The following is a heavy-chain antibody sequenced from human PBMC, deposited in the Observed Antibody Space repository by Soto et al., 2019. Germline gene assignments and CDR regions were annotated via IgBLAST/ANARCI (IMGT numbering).Heavy chain of an antibody. V-gene: IGHV4-31*03. CDR1: GGSISSGGYY. CDR2: IYYSGST. Sequence: SETLSLTCTVSGGSISSGGYYWSWIRQHPGKGLEWIGYIYYSGSTYYNPSLKSRVTISVDTSKNQFSLKLSSVTAADTAVYYCAKFSYNDSSGYYFSGFDPWGQGALVNVSS. J-gene: IGHJ5*02. D-gene: IGHD3-22*01. CDR3: AKFSYNDSSGYYFSGFDP.